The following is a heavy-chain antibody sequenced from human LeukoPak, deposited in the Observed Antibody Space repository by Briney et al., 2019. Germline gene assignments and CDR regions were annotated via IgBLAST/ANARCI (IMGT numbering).Heavy chain of an antibody. J-gene: IGHJ3*01. CDR2: MYYSGNT. CDR1: GASITSYF. Sequence: ASETLSLTCTVSGASITSYFWSWIRQPTGKGLEWIAYMYYSGNTNYNPSLKSRVIISVDKPKNQLSLNLSSVTAADTAVYYCARDTRGAFDLWGQGTMVTVSS. CDR3: ARDTRGAFDL. V-gene: IGHV4-59*01. D-gene: IGHD2-2*01.